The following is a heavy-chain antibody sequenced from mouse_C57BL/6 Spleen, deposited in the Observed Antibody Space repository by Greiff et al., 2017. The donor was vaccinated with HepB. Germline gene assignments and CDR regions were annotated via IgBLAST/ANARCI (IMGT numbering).Heavy chain of an antibody. D-gene: IGHD1-1*01. Sequence: VMLVESGAELVKPGASVKLSCKASGYTFTEYTIHWVKQRSGQGLEWIGWFYPGSGSIKYNEKFKDKATLTADKSSSTVYMELSRLTSEDSAVYFCARHEETVVATNYFDYWGQGTTLTVSS. CDR2: FYPGSGSI. J-gene: IGHJ2*01. CDR1: GYTFTEYT. V-gene: IGHV1-62-2*01. CDR3: ARHEETVVATNYFDY.